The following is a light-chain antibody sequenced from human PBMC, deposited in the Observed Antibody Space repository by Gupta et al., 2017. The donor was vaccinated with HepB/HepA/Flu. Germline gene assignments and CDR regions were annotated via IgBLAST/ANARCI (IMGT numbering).Light chain of an antibody. CDR3: QQYYGSPLT. V-gene: IGKV4-1*01. Sequence: IVMTQSPHSLAASLGERATIICKSSQGILNNSNNRSYLAWYQQKLGQSPKLLIYWASTREYGVPDRFSGSGSGTEFTLTISSLQAEDVAVYYCQQYYGSPLTFGQGTRLEIK. CDR1: QGILNNSNNRSY. J-gene: IGKJ5*01. CDR2: WAS.